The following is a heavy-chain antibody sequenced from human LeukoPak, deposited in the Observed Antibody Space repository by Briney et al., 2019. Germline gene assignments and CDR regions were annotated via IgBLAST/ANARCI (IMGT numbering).Heavy chain of an antibody. V-gene: IGHV3-15*01. CDR1: GFTSSETW. D-gene: IGHD2-15*01. CDR2: ITIISDGRTT. CDR3: TSGIN. Sequence: PRRSPRLSRAASGFTSSETWMGWGPQAPGEGEEWVGRITIISDGRTTDRNTPVKGRFPTTRDDSKDTLYLQMNSLKIEDRGVYDCTSGINWCQGTLVTVSS. J-gene: IGHJ4*02.